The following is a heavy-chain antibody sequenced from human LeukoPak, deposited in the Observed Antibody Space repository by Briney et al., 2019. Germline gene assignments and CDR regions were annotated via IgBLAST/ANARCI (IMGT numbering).Heavy chain of an antibody. J-gene: IGHJ4*02. CDR2: FSAYNGHT. CDR3: ARVEGVVVITPVDY. Sequence: ASVKVSCTASGYTFTNYAVSWVRQAPGQGLEWMGWFSAYNGHTSYAQNLQGRVTMTTDTSTSTAYMELRSLRSDDTAVYYCARVEGVVVITPVDYWGQGTLVTVSS. V-gene: IGHV1-18*01. CDR1: GYTFTNYA. D-gene: IGHD3-22*01.